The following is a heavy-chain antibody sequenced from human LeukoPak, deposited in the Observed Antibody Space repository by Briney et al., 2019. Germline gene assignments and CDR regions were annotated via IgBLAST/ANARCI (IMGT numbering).Heavy chain of an antibody. CDR1: AFTFSDYY. V-gene: IGHV3-11*03. CDR2: ISSSSSYT. CDR3: ARRRDHYYDSSGYYSGAFDI. D-gene: IGHD3-22*01. Sequence: KPGRSLTLSCAPSAFTFSDYYMSWIRQAPGKGLEWVSYISSSSSYTIYADSVKGRFTICRDNAKNSLYLQMNSLRAEDTAVYYCARRRDHYYDSSGYYSGAFDIWGQGTMVTVSS. J-gene: IGHJ3*02.